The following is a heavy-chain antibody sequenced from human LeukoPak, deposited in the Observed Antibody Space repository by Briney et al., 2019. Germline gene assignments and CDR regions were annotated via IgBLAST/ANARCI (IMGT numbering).Heavy chain of an antibody. CDR2: VYYTGTS. D-gene: IGHD2-8*01. CDR1: GGSISTHQ. J-gene: IGHJ3*02. V-gene: IGHV4-59*11. Sequence: PSETLSLTCTVSGGSISTHQWSWIRQPPGKGLEWVGYVYYTGTSNANPSLKSRVTMSLDRSKNQFSLKLTSVTAADTAIYYCARDLEDCSTGLCYRSFDIRGQGTLVTVSS. CDR3: ARDLEDCSTGLCYRSFDI.